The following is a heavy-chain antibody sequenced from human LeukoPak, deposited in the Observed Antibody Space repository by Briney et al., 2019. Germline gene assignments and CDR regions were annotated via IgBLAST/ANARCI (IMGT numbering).Heavy chain of an antibody. CDR2: ISGRGAST. V-gene: IGHV3-23*01. Sequence: PGGSLRLSCAASGFTFSNYGMSWVRQAPGKGLEWISAISGRGASTYYADSVKGRFTISRDNSKNTLYLQMNSLRAEDTAVYYCAKDLSYSSGWYFDYWGQGTLVTVSS. D-gene: IGHD6-19*01. J-gene: IGHJ4*02. CDR3: AKDLSYSSGWYFDY. CDR1: GFTFSNYG.